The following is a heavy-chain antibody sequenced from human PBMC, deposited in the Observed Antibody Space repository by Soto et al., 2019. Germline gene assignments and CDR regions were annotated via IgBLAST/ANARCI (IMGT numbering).Heavy chain of an antibody. CDR3: ARHQEGEDYYDSSGYYAGVYYYGMDV. V-gene: IGHV4-39*01. CDR2: IYYSGST. J-gene: IGHJ6*02. CDR1: GGSISSSSYY. D-gene: IGHD3-22*01. Sequence: SETLSLTCTVSGGSISSSSYYWGWIRQPPGKGLEWIGSIYYSGSTYYNPSLKSRVTISVDTSKNQFSLKLSSVTAADTAVYYCARHQEGEDYYDSSGYYAGVYYYGMDVWGQGTTVTVSS.